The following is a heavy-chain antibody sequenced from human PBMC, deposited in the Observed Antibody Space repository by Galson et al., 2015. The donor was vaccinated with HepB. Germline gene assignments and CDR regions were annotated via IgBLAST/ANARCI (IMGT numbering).Heavy chain of an antibody. J-gene: IGHJ6*03. CDR2: IYYSGST. V-gene: IGHV4-59*01. Sequence: SETLSLTCTVSGGSISSYHWSWIRQPPGKGLEWIGYIYYSGSTNYNPSLKSRITISVDTSKSQFSLNLSSVTAADTAVYYCARDQGYYYMDVWGKGTTVTVSS. CDR3: ARDQGYYYMDV. CDR1: GGSISSYH.